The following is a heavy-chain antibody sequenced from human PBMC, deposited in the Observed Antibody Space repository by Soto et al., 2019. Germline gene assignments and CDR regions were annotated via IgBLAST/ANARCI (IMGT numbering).Heavy chain of an antibody. CDR2: IRSKVYGGTI. CDR1: GFSFGDYA. V-gene: IGHV3-49*03. CDR3: TRDGVQIKDFDYHYYGLDV. J-gene: IGHJ6*02. Sequence: GGSLRLSCRGSGFSFGDYAINWFRQSPGKGLECVGFIRSKVYGGTIEYAASVKGRFSISRVDSKSIAYLQMNSLRTDDTAVYYCTRDGVQIKDFDYHYYGLDVWGPGTPLTVSS. D-gene: IGHD3-3*01.